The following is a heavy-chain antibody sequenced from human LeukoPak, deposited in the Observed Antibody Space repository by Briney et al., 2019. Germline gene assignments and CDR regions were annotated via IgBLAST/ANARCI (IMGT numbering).Heavy chain of an antibody. CDR2: IYTGGSTSGST. CDR3: ARDPNSAL. J-gene: IGHJ4*02. D-gene: IGHD4-23*01. V-gene: IGHV4-4*07. CDR1: GVSISSYY. Sequence: SETLSLTCTVSGVSISSYYWSWIRQPAGKGLEWIGRIYTGGSTSGSTNYNPSLKSRVTISVDTSKNQFSLELSSVTAADTAVYYCARDPNSALWGQGTLVTVSS.